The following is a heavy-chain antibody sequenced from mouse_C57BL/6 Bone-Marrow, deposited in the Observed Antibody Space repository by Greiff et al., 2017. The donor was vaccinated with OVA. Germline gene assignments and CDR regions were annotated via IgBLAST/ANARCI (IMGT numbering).Heavy chain of an antibody. CDR1: GFSFNTYA. V-gene: IGHV10-1*01. CDR2: IRSKSNNYAT. D-gene: IGHD3-3*01. CDR3: VRQGTRDLGWFAY. J-gene: IGHJ3*01. Sequence: EVKLVESGGGLVQPKGSLKLSCAASGFSFNTYAMNWVRQAPGKGLEWVARIRSKSNNYATYYADSVKDRFTISRDDSESMLYLQMNNLKTEDTAMYYCVRQGTRDLGWFAYWGQGTLVTVSA.